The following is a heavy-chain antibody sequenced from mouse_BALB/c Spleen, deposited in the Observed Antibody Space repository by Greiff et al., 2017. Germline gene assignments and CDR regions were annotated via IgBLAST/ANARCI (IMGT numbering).Heavy chain of an antibody. V-gene: IGHV5-17*02. CDR1: GFTFSSFG. D-gene: IGHD5-1*01. J-gene: IGHJ4*01. Sequence: EVQLQESGGGLVQPGGSRKLSCAASGFTFSSFGMHWVRQAPEKGLEWVAYISSGSSTIYYADTVKGRFTISSDNPKNTLFLQMTSLRSEDTAMYYCARSNLPNPSYYAMDYWGQGTSVTVSS. CDR3: ARSNLPNPSYYAMDY. CDR2: ISSGSSTI.